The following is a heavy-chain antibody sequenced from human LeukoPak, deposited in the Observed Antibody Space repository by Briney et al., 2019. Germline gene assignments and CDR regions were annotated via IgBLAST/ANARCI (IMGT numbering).Heavy chain of an antibody. V-gene: IGHV3-53*01. Sequence: PGGSLRLSCAASGFTVSGTHMSWVRQAPGKGLEWVSAMYTGGTTYYADSVKGRFTISRDNSRNTLFLHMSSLRADDTAVHYCAKDEATSGGGLASWGQGTLVTVSS. CDR2: MYTGGTT. CDR1: GFTVSGTH. D-gene: IGHD3-16*01. J-gene: IGHJ4*02. CDR3: AKDEATSGGGLAS.